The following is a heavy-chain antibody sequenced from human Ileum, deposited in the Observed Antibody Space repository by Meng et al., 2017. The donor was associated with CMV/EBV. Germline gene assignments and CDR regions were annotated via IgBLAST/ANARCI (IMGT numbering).Heavy chain of an antibody. CDR3: ARASTARRPSAMDV. CDR1: GFTFSTYA. CDR2: VFSTGST. Sequence: ESLKISCAASGFTFSTYAMYWVRQAPGKGLEWIGYVFSTGSTNYNPSLRGRVTISVDTSANQVSLKLSSVTAADTAVYYCARASTARRPSAMDVWGQGTSVTVSS. J-gene: IGHJ6*02. D-gene: IGHD2-2*01. V-gene: IGHV4-59*01.